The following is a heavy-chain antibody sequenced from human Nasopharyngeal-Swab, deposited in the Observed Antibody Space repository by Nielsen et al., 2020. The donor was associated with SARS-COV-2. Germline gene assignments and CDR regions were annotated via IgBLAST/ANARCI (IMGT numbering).Heavy chain of an antibody. J-gene: IGHJ4*02. V-gene: IGHV1-46*01. CDR2: INPSGGST. CDR3: ARGYSYGLAY. Sequence: ASVNLSCKASGYTFTNHFMHWVRQAPGQGLEWMGMINPSGGSTGYAQNFQGRVTVTRDTSTSTVYMELSSLSSEDTAVYYCARGYSYGLAYWGQGTLVTVSP. CDR1: GYTFTNHF. D-gene: IGHD5-18*01.